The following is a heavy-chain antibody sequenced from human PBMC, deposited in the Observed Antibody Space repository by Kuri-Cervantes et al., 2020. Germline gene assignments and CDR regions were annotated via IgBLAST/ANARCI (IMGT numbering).Heavy chain of an antibody. V-gene: IGHV4-34*01. J-gene: IGHJ4*02. D-gene: IGHD7-27*01. CDR2: INHSGST. Sequence: ESLKISCAVYGGSFSDYYWSWIRQPPGKGLEWIGEINHSGSTNYNLSLKSRVTISVDTPKNQFSLKLTSVTAADTAVYYCASLVGNWGSYGYWGQGTLVTVSS. CDR1: GGSFSDYY. CDR3: ASLVGNWGSYGY.